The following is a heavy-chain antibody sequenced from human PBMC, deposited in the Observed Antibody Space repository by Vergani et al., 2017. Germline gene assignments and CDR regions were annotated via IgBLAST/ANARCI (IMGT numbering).Heavy chain of an antibody. V-gene: IGHV5-10-1*01. J-gene: IGHJ6*02. CDR3: ARQVAVAGKWWGPYYYYGMDV. CDR1: GYSFTSYW. Sequence: EVQLVKSGAEVKKPGESLRISCKGSGYSFTSYWISWVRQMPGKGLEWMGRIDPSDSYTNYSPSFQGHVTISADKSISTAYLQWSSLKASDTAMYYCARQVAVAGKWWGPYYYYGMDVWGQGTTVTVSS. CDR2: IDPSDSYT. D-gene: IGHD6-19*01.